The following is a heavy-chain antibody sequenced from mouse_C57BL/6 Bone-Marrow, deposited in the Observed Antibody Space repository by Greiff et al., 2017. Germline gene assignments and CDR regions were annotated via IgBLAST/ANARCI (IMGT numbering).Heavy chain of an antibody. CDR3: ARRGGGYAMDY. CDR1: GFTFSSYG. Sequence: EVHLVESGGDLVKPGGSLKLSCAASGFTFSSYGMSWVRQTPDKRLEWVATISSGGSYTYYPDSVKGRFTISRDNAKNTLYLQMSSLKSEDTAMYYGARRGGGYAMDYWGQGTSVTVSS. CDR2: ISSGGSYT. J-gene: IGHJ4*01. V-gene: IGHV5-6*01.